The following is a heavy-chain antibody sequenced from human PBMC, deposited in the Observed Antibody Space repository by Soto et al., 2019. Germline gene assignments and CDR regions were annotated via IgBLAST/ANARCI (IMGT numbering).Heavy chain of an antibody. J-gene: IGHJ4*02. D-gene: IGHD1-26*01. V-gene: IGHV3-30*18. CDR2: ISYDGSNK. Sequence: GGSLRLSCAASGFTFSSYGMHWVRQAPGKGLEWVAVISYDGSNKYYADSVKGRFTISRDNSKNTLYLQMNILRVEDTAVYYCAKDLMSRSASVGPFDYWGQGTLVTVSS. CDR1: GFTFSSYG. CDR3: AKDLMSRSASVGPFDY.